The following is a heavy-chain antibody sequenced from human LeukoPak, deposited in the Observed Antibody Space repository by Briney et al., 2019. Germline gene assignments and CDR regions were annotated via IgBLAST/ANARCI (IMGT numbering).Heavy chain of an antibody. CDR2: IKQDGSEK. Sequence: GSLRLSCAASGFTFSSYWMSWVRQAPGKGLEWVANIKQDGSEKYYVDSVKGRFTISRNNAKNSPYLQMNSLRAEDTAVYYCARGSSGSYWVRAAFDIWGQGTMVTVSS. CDR1: GFTFSSYW. CDR3: ARGSSGSYWVRAAFDI. J-gene: IGHJ3*02. D-gene: IGHD1-26*01. V-gene: IGHV3-7*01.